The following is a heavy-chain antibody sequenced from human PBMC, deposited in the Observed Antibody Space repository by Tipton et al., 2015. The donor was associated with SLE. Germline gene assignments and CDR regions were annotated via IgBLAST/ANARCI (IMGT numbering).Heavy chain of an antibody. J-gene: IGHJ6*03. CDR2: ISGDGSAM. Sequence: GSLRLSCAASGFTFSNYWMHWVRQVPGKGLVWVSRISGDGSAMRYADSVKGRFTISRDNTKNTLYLQMNSLRADDAAVYYCAGIEGDASYYFYYYLNVWGKGTTVTVSS. V-gene: IGHV3-74*01. D-gene: IGHD6-6*01. CDR3: AGIEGDASYYFYYYLNV. CDR1: GFTFSNYW.